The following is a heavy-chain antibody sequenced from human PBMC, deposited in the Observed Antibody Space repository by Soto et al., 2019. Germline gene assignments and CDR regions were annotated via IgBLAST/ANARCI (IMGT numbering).Heavy chain of an antibody. V-gene: IGHV4-31*03. D-gene: IGHD3-9*01. CDR2: IYYSGST. Sequence: SETLSLTCTVSGGSISSGGYYWRWIRQHPGKGLEWIGYIYYSGSTYYNPSLKSRVTISVDTSKNQFSLKLSSVTAADTAVYYCARESYDILTGYFSDYWGQGTLVTVSS. J-gene: IGHJ4*02. CDR1: GGSISSGGYY. CDR3: ARESYDILTGYFSDY.